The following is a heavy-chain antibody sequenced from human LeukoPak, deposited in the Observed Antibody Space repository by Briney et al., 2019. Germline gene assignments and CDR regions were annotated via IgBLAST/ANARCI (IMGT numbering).Heavy chain of an antibody. CDR1: GYSFTNYD. Sequence: GASVKVSCKASGYSFTNYDINWVRQATGQGLEWMGWINPNSGGTNYAQKFPGRVTMTRDTSISTAYMELNWLRSDDTAVYYCARSVAYDSSGYYVDYWGQGTLVTVSS. V-gene: IGHV1-2*02. CDR3: ARSVAYDSSGYYVDY. D-gene: IGHD3-22*01. CDR2: INPNSGGT. J-gene: IGHJ4*02.